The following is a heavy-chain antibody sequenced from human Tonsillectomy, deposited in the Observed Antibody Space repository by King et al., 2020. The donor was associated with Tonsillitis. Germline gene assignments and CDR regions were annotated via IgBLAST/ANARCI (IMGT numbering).Heavy chain of an antibody. CDR3: AREGGIHPAASYYFDH. J-gene: IGHJ4*02. CDR2: IVPIFGTT. CDR1: GDTLSRYA. V-gene: IGHV1-69*01. D-gene: IGHD3-16*01. Sequence: VQLVESGAEVKKPGSSVRVSCRASGDTLSRYALSWVRQAPGQGLEWMGGIVPIFGTTNNAQKFQGRVTITADESTSTVYMELSSLKSEDTGVYYCAREGGIHPAASYYFDHWGQGTLVTVSS.